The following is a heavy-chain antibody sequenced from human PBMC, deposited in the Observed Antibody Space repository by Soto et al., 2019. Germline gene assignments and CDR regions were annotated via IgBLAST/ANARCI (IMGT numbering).Heavy chain of an antibody. D-gene: IGHD4-17*01. CDR1: NASISSYY. V-gene: IGHV4-59*01. Sequence: QVRLQESGPGLVKPSETLSLTCTVSNASISSYYWSWIRQPPGKRLEWIGYMAPSGSSKYNPSLAGRVTLSVDTSNNPFSLKLTSVTAADTAVYYCARDGNFGDDIHDYYGMDVWGRGTTVTVSS. CDR2: MAPSGSS. CDR3: ARDGNFGDDIHDYYGMDV. J-gene: IGHJ6*02.